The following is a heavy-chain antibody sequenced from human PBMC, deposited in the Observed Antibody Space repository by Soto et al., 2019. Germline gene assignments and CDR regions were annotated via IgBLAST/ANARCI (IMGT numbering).Heavy chain of an antibody. J-gene: IGHJ4*02. CDR3: ARDSKGGYGDY. CDR2: ISSSSSYI. D-gene: IGHD6-25*01. V-gene: IGHV3-21*01. Sequence: GGSLRLSCAASGLTFNSYSMNWFRKAPGKGLEWVSSISSSSSYIYYADSVKGRFTISRDNAKNSLYLQMNSLRAEDTAVYYCARDSKGGYGDYWGQGTLVTVSS. CDR1: GLTFNSYS.